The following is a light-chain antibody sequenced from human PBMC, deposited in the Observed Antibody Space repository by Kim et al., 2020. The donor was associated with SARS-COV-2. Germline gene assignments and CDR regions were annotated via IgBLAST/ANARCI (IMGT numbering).Light chain of an antibody. CDR1: SEHSSYA. J-gene: IGLJ2*01. CDR2: LNSDGSH. Sequence: ASVKLTCALSSEHSSYAIAWHQQQPEKGPRYLMKLNSDGSHSEGDGIPDRFSGSSSGAERYLTISSLQSEDEADYYCQTWGTGIVVFGGGTQLTVL. V-gene: IGLV4-69*01. CDR3: QTWGTGIVV.